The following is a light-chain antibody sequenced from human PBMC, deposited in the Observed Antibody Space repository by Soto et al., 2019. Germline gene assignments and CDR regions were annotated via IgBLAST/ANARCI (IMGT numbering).Light chain of an antibody. V-gene: IGKV3-20*01. J-gene: IGKJ1*01. CDR3: QQYGSSRWT. CDR2: GAS. Sequence: EIVLTQSPGTLSLSPGEGATLSCRASQSISSSYLAWYQHNRSQAPRLLIYGASTRAAGTPDRFSGSGSGTDFTLTISRLEPEDFAVYYCQQYGSSRWTFGQGTKV. CDR1: QSISSSY.